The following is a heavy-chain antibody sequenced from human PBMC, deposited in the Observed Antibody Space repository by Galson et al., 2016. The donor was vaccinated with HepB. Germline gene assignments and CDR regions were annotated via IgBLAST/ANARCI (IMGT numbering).Heavy chain of an antibody. CDR2: IGSDGSTI. CDR1: RFTFSTFW. D-gene: IGHD1-7*01. Sequence: SLRLSCAASRFTFSTFWMHWVRQAPGKGLVWVSRIGSDGSTITYADSVKGRFTISRDNAENSLYLQMDSLRAEDTALYYCVRYNWNFAFDNWGQGKMFTVSS. J-gene: IGHJ3*02. V-gene: IGHV3-74*01. CDR3: VRYNWNFAFDN.